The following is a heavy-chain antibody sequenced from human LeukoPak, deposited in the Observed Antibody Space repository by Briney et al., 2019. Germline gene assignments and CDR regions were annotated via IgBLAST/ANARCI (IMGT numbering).Heavy chain of an antibody. CDR3: ARVRYCSTNRCYDREFDN. D-gene: IGHD2-2*01. V-gene: IGHV4-59*01. CDR1: GGSISSYY. J-gene: IGHJ4*02. Sequence: SETLSLTCTVSGGSISSYYWSWIRQPPGKGLEWIGYIYYSGNTNYNPSLKSRVTISVDTSKNQFSLKLNSVTAADTAVYYCARVRYCSTNRCYDREFDNWGQGTLVTVSS. CDR2: IYYSGNT.